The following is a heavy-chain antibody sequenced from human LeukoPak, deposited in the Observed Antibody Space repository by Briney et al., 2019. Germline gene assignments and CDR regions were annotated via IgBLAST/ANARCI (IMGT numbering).Heavy chain of an antibody. CDR1: GYTFTSYG. J-gene: IGHJ4*02. CDR3: ARDSYSGSYSILRYYFDY. D-gene: IGHD1-26*01. V-gene: IGHV1-18*01. Sequence: GASVKVSCKASGYTFTSYGISWVRQAPGQGLEWMGWISAYNGNTNYAQKLQGRVTMTTDTSTSTAYMELRSLRSDDTAVYYCARDSYSGSYSILRYYFDYWGQGTLVTVSS. CDR2: ISAYNGNT.